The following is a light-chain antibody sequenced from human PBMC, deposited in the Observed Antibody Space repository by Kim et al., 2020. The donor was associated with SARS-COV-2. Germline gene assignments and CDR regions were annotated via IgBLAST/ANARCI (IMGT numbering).Light chain of an antibody. CDR3: QTWGTASQV. V-gene: IGLV4-69*01. Sequence: SVSLTGTLGSGARRYAVAWHQQQPEKGPRFLIKINTDGSNTKGDGIPDRFSGSSFGAERYLSISTLQSEDEADYYCQTWGTASQVFGGGTQLTVL. CDR2: INTDGSN. CDR1: SGARRYA. J-gene: IGLJ2*01.